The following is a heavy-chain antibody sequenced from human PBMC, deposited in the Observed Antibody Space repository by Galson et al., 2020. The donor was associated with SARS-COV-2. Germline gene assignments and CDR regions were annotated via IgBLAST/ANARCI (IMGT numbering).Heavy chain of an antibody. CDR3: AKGSHAFDI. CDR2: IWYDGSNK. CDR1: AFTFSSYG. Sequence: GGSLRLSCAASAFTFSSYGMHWVRQAPGKGLEWVAVIWYDGSNKYYADSVKGRFTISRDNSKNTLYLQMNSLRAEDTAVYYCAKGSHAFDIWGQGTMVTVSS. V-gene: IGHV3-33*06. J-gene: IGHJ3*02. D-gene: IGHD2-15*01.